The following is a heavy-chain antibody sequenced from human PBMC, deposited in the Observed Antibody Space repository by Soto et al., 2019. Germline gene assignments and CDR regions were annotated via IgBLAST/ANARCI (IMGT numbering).Heavy chain of an antibody. V-gene: IGHV4-31*03. D-gene: IGHD3-10*01. CDR3: ARGGASSKWFDP. J-gene: IGHJ5*02. CDR1: GGSISSDPSF. Sequence: QVQLQESGPGLVKPSQTLSLTCTVSGGSISSDPSFWSRIRQVPGKGPEWIAFISNSGTTSYNPSLRSRVTISADTSKSQFSLNLTSVTAADTAVYYCARGGASSKWFDPWGQGTLVTVSS. CDR2: ISNSGTT.